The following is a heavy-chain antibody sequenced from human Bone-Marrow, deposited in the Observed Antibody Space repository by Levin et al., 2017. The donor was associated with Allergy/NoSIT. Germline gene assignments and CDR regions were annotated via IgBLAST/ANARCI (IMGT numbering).Heavy chain of an antibody. CDR3: SSSHTNTWSTMVN. J-gene: IGHJ4*02. Sequence: PGGSLRLSCVGSGFIFSTYWMTWVRQAPGKGLEWVARIRHDGNEKNYVDSVKGRFTISRDNAKNSLYLQMNSLRAEDTAVYFCSSSHTNTWSTMVNWGQGTLVTVSS. CDR1: GFIFSTYW. D-gene: IGHD6-13*01. V-gene: IGHV3-7*01. CDR2: IRHDGNEK.